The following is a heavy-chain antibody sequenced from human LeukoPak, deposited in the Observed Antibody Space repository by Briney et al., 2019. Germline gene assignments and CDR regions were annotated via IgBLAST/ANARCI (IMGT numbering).Heavy chain of an antibody. CDR1: GYTFTGYY. J-gene: IGHJ4*02. CDR3: ARDYYDFWGGYGY. Sequence: ASVKVSCKASGYTFTGYYMHWVRQAPGQGLEWMGWINPNSGGTNYAQKFQGRVTMTRDTSISTAYMELSRLRSDDTAVYYCARDYYDFWGGYGYWGQGTLVTVSS. D-gene: IGHD3-3*01. CDR2: INPNSGGT. V-gene: IGHV1-2*02.